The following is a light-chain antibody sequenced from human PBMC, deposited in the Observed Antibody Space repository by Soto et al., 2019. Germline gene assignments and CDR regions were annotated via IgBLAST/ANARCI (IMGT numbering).Light chain of an antibody. CDR1: QSISSNY. CDR2: GAS. V-gene: IGKV3-20*01. J-gene: IGKJ3*01. CDR3: HQYGSSRFT. Sequence: EIVLTQSPGTLSLSPGERATLSCRASQSISSNYLAWYQQKPGQAPRLLVYGASSRATGIPDRFSGSGSGTDFTLTISRLEPEDFAVYYCHQYGSSRFTFGPGTKVDFK.